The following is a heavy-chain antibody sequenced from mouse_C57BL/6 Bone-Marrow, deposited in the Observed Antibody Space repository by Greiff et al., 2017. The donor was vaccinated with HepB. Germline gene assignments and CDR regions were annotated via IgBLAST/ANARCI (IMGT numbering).Heavy chain of an antibody. Sequence: EVMLVESGGGLVKPGGSLKLSCAASGFTFSSYAMSWVRQTPEKRLEWVATISDGGSYTYYPDNVKGRFTISRDNAKNNLYLQMSHLKSEDTAMYYCARSGSSLFAYWGQGTLVTVSA. CDR3: ARSGSSLFAY. CDR2: ISDGGSYT. V-gene: IGHV5-4*03. CDR1: GFTFSSYA. J-gene: IGHJ3*01. D-gene: IGHD1-1*01.